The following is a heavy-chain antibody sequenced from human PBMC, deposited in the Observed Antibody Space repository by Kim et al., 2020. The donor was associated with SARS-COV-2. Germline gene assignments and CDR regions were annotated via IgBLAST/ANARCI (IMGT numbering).Heavy chain of an antibody. Sequence: YGPSFHGQVTNSADKAISTAYLQWSSLKASDTAMYYCAREYTSSPGGFDYWGQGTLVTVSS. J-gene: IGHJ4*02. V-gene: IGHV5-51*01. D-gene: IGHD6-13*01. CDR3: AREYTSSPGGFDY.